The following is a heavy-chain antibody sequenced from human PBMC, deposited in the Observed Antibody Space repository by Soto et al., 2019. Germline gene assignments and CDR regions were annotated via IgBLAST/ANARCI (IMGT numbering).Heavy chain of an antibody. CDR3: AKGWTFISADGFDF. D-gene: IGHD3-10*01. CDR2: ISWSSHET. J-gene: IGHJ3*01. CDR1: GFGFDNVA. Sequence: EVQLVESGGGWIQPGRSLRVTCAACGFGFDNVAMHWVRQAPGKGLEWVAGISWSSHETGYADSVKGRFTISRDNAKNSLYLQMTSLRAEDTALYYCAKGWTFISADGFDFWGQGTMVTVSS. V-gene: IGHV3-9*01.